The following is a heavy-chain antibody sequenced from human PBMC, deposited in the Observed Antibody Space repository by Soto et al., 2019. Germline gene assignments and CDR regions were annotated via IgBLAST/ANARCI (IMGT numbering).Heavy chain of an antibody. J-gene: IGHJ3*01. CDR2: ISWNSGTL. CDR1: EFTFENYA. Sequence: EVHLVESGGGLVQPGRSLRLSCAASEFTFENYAMHWVRQAPGKGLEWGSGISWNSGTLVYADSVKGRFTISRDNAENSLFLQMNSLRPEDTALYFCAKGRTRPLELGSFGDNAFDVWGQGTMVTVSS. D-gene: IGHD3-10*01. CDR3: AKGRTRPLELGSFGDNAFDV. V-gene: IGHV3-9*01.